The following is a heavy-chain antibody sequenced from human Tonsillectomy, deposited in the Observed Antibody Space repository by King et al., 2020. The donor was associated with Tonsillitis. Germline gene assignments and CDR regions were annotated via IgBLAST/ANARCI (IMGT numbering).Heavy chain of an antibody. CDR1: GYTFTSYG. Sequence: QLVQSGAEVKKPGASVKVSCKASGYTFTSYGISWVRQAPGQGLEWMGWISAYNGNTNYAQKFQGRVTMTTDTSTSTAYMELRSLRSDDTAVYYCPPLTARCVLCSDSYLFSFSPHSHPLSLSSRSPPPPSLFPLSPFYLSHSSLPAALFSVVHDS. CDR2: ISAYNGNT. D-gene: IGHD2-15*01. V-gene: IGHV1-18*01. CDR3: PPLTARCVLCSDSYLFSFSPHSHPLSLSSRSPPPPSLFPLSPFYLSHSSLPAALFSVVHDS. J-gene: IGHJ5*01.